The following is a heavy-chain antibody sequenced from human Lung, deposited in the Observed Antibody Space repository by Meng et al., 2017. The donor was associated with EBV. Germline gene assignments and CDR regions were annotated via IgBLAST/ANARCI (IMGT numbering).Heavy chain of an antibody. D-gene: IGHD1-26*01. Sequence: QVQVQQWGAGLLKPSEPLSLTCAVYGGSFSGSFSGYYWSWIRQAPGKGLEWIGEINDSGSTDYNPSLKSRLTISVDRSKSQFSLELSSVTAADTAVYYCARSTFDYWGQGTLVTVSS. J-gene: IGHJ4*02. V-gene: IGHV4-34*01. CDR3: ARSTFDY. CDR1: GGSFSGSFSGYY. CDR2: INDSGST.